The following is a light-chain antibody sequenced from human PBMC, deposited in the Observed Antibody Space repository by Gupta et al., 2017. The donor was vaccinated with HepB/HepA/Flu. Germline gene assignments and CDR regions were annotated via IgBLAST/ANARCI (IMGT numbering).Light chain of an antibody. Sequence: QSVLSQPASASGTAGHRVTLSCSRSSSNIGSNSVYWSQQLPGPAPKVLIYRNNPRPSGVPDRFSGSTSATSAALAISWLRSVDEADYYCAAWDDSLSGRVFGGGTKLTVL. CDR2: RNN. CDR1: SSNIGSNS. J-gene: IGLJ2*01. CDR3: AAWDDSLSGRV. V-gene: IGLV1-47*01.